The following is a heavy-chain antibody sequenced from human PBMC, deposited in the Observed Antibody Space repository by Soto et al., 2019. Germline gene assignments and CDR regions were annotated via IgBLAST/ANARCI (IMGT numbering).Heavy chain of an antibody. Sequence: EVHLVESGGTSVQPGGSLRLSCAASGFSFNTYWMHWVRQAPGKGLVWVSRINSDGTKTTYADSVKGRFTISRDNAKNTVYLQMNSLRAEDTAVYYCATVATNSYDWFDPWGQGTLVTVSS. D-gene: IGHD5-12*01. CDR2: INSDGTKT. J-gene: IGHJ5*02. CDR3: ATVATNSYDWFDP. CDR1: GFSFNTYW. V-gene: IGHV3-74*01.